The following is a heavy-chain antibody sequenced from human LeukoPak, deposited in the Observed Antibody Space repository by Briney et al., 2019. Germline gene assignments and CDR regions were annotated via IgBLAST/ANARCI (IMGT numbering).Heavy chain of an antibody. CDR2: IYYSGST. V-gene: IGHV4-59*01. CDR3: ARGVRSTSWGYYYGMDV. J-gene: IGHJ6*04. Sequence: SETLSLTCTVSGGSISSYYWSWIRQPPGKGLEWIGYIYYSGSTNYNPSLKSRVTISVDTSKNQFSLKLCSVTAADTAVYYCARGVRSTSWGYYYGMDVWGKGTTVTVSS. CDR1: GGSISSYY. D-gene: IGHD2-2*01.